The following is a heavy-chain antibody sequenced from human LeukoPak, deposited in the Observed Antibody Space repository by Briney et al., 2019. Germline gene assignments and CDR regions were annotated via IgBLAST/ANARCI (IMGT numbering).Heavy chain of an antibody. V-gene: IGHV4-31*03. J-gene: IGHJ4*02. CDR2: IYYSGST. D-gene: IGHD4-17*01. CDR1: GGSISSGGYY. CDR3: VSSRTVTMAYDY. Sequence: SQTLSLTCTVSGGSISSGGYYWSWIRQHPGKGLEWIGYIYYSGSTYYNPSLKSRVTISVDTSKNQFSLKLSSVTAADTAVYYCVSSRTVTMAYDYWGQGTLVTVSS.